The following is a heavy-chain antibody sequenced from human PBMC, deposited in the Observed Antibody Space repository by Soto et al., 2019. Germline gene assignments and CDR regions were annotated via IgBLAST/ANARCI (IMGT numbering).Heavy chain of an antibody. CDR2: TIPIIGII. J-gene: IGHJ3*02. V-gene: IGHV1-69*02. CDR1: GGTFSTYT. D-gene: IGHD2-2*01. CDR3: ARTHSPGYCISTSCQERTDAFDI. Sequence: SVKVSSKASGGTFSTYTITWVRQAPGQGLEWMGRTIPIIGIINYAQKFQGRVTITADKFTGTAYMELTRLRSDDTAVYYCARTHSPGYCISTSCQERTDAFDIWG.